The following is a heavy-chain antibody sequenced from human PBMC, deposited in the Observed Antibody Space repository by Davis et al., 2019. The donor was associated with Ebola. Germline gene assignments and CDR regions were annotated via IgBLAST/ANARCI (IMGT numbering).Heavy chain of an antibody. CDR3: ARRRITMILSEDDAFDI. V-gene: IGHV4-38-2*02. CDR2: IYHSGST. CDR1: GYSISSGYY. Sequence: GSLRLSCTVSGYSISSGYYWGWIRQPPGKGLEWIGSIYHSGSTYYNPSLKSRVTISVDTSKNQFSLKLSSVTAADTAVYYCARRRITMILSEDDAFDIWGQGTMVTVSS. J-gene: IGHJ3*02. D-gene: IGHD3-22*01.